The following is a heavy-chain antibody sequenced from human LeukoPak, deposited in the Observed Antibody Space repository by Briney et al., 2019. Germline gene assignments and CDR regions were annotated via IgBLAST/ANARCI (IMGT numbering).Heavy chain of an antibody. CDR2: IKQDGSEK. D-gene: IGHD2-15*01. Sequence: GGSLRLSCAASGFTFSSYWMSWVRQAPGKGLEWVANIKQDGSEKYYVDSVKGRFTISRDNAKNSLYLQMNSLRAEDTAVYYCAGESVVVVAAKAYNWFDPWGQGTLVTVSS. CDR3: AGESVVVVAAKAYNWFDP. V-gene: IGHV3-7*01. J-gene: IGHJ5*02. CDR1: GFTFSSYW.